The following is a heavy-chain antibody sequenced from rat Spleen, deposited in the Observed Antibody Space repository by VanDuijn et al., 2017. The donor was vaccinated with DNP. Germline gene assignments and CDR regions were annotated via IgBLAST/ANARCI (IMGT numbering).Heavy chain of an antibody. CDR2: INSAGST. V-gene: IGHV3-3*01. CDR1: GYSITSSYR. D-gene: IGHD1-11*01. J-gene: IGHJ2*01. CDR3: AKAGGYSPWYFDY. Sequence: EVQLQESGPGLLKPSQSLSLTCSVTGYSITSSYRWNWIRKFPGNRLEWMGYINSAGSTNYNPSLKSRISITRDTSKNQFFLQLNSVTTEDTATYYCAKAGGYSPWYFDYWGQGVMVTVSS.